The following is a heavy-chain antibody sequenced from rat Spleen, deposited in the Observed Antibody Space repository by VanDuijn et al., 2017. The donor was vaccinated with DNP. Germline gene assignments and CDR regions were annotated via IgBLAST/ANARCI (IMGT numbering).Heavy chain of an antibody. J-gene: IGHJ2*01. CDR3: AKGHNYGIYSDYCDY. CDR1: GFNFNDYW. CDR2: INKDSSTK. D-gene: IGHD1-11*01. Sequence: EVKLVESGGGLVQPGRSLKLSCAASGFNFNDYWMGWVRQAPGKGLEWIGEINKDSSTKNYSPSLKDKFTISRDNAQKTLYLQMNKLGSEDTAIYCCAKGHNYGIYSDYCDYWGQGVILTVSS. V-gene: IGHV4-2*01.